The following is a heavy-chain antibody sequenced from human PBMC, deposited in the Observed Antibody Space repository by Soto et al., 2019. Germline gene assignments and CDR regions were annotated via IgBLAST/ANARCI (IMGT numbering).Heavy chain of an antibody. Sequence: QLQLQESGPGLVKPSETLSLTCTVSGGSSSSSSYYWGWIRQPPGKGLEWIGSIYYSGSTYYNPSLKSRVTISVDTSKNQFSLKLSSVTAADTAVYYCAGASYYYYGMDVWGQGTTVTVSS. CDR1: GGSSSSSSYY. D-gene: IGHD3-16*01. CDR3: AGASYYYYGMDV. V-gene: IGHV4-39*01. CDR2: IYYSGST. J-gene: IGHJ6*02.